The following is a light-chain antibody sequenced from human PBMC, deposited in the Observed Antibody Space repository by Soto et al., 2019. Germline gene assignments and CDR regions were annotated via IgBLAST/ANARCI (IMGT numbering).Light chain of an antibody. Sequence: QSVLTQPPSVSGAPGQRVTISCTGSSSNIGAGYDVQWYQQLPGTAPKLLIYGNINRPSGVPDRFSGSKSGTSASLAITGLQAEDEADYYCQSYDSSLSGYVFGAGTKVTVL. CDR1: SSNIGAGYD. J-gene: IGLJ1*01. CDR3: QSYDSSLSGYV. CDR2: GNI. V-gene: IGLV1-40*01.